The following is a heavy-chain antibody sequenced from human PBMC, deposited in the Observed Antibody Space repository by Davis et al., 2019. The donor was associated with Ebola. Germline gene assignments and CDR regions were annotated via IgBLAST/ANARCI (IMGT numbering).Heavy chain of an antibody. D-gene: IGHD2-2*01. J-gene: IGHJ6*02. V-gene: IGHV3-9*01. CDR2: ISWNSGSI. Sequence: SLKISCVASGFTFTTSTMHWVRQAPGKGLEWVSGISWNSGSIGYADSVKGRFTISRDNAKNSLYLQMNSLRAEDTALYYCAKGRYQLLLSPGMDVWGQGTTVTVSS. CDR3: AKGRYQLLLSPGMDV. CDR1: GFTFTTST.